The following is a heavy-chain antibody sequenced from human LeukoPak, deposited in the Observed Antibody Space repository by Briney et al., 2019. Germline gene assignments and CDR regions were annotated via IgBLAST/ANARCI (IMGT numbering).Heavy chain of an antibody. CDR1: GFTFSTYW. Sequence: GGSLRLSCAASGFTFSTYWVGWVRQAPGKGLEWVAKIKPDGREKDHVDSVKGRFTIYRDNAKNSLYVQLNCLRAEDTAVYYCARSRFCFDYWGQGTLVTVSS. CDR3: ARSRFCFDY. J-gene: IGHJ4*02. V-gene: IGHV3-7*01. CDR2: IKPDGREK. D-gene: IGHD3-10*01.